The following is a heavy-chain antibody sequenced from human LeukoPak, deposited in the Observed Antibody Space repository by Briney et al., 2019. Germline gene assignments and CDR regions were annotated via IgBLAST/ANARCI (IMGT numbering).Heavy chain of an antibody. J-gene: IGHJ4*02. CDR2: IDNAGSIT. D-gene: IGHD3-22*01. CDR3: VRSAFHAGSGNYYDY. Sequence: PGVALRLSCAASGFTFSNYWIHWVRQAPGKGLVWVSRIDNAGSITTYADSVKGRFTISRDNAETTLYLQMNSLRVEDTAVYYCVRSAFHAGSGNYYDYWGQGTLVTVSS. V-gene: IGHV3-74*03. CDR1: GFTFSNYW.